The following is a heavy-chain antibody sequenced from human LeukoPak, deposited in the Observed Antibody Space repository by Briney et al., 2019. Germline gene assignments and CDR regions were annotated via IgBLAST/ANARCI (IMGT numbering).Heavy chain of an antibody. Sequence: GGSLRLSCAASEFTFSSYAMHWVRQAPGKGLEWVAVISYDGSSKYYADSVKGRFTISRDNSKNTLYLQMNSLRAEDTAVYYCARGYIAAAGIFDYWGQGTLVTVSS. CDR1: EFTFSSYA. V-gene: IGHV3-30-3*01. D-gene: IGHD6-13*01. CDR3: ARGYIAAAGIFDY. J-gene: IGHJ4*02. CDR2: ISYDGSSK.